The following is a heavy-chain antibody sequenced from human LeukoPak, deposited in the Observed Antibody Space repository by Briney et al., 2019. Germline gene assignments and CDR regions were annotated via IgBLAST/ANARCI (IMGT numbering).Heavy chain of an antibody. CDR3: ARSPQLRFLEWLSEGWFDP. V-gene: IGHV4-4*07. CDR1: GGSISSYY. CDR2: IYTSGST. J-gene: IGHJ5*02. D-gene: IGHD3-3*01. Sequence: SVTLSLTCTVSGGSISSYYWNWIRQPAGKGLEWIGRIYTSGSTNYNPSLKSRVTISVDTSKNQFSLKLSSVTAADTAVYYCARSPQLRFLEWLSEGWFDPWGQGTLVTVSS.